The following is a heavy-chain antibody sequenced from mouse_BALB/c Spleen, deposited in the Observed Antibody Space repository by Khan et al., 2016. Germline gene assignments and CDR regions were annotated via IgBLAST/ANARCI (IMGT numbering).Heavy chain of an antibody. CDR1: GDSITNGY. D-gene: IGHD1-1*01. CDR3: SRSAGSGLAY. V-gene: IGHV3-8*02. Sequence: EVQFLESGPSLVKPSQTLSLTCSVTGDSITNGYWNWIRKFPGNKLDYMGYISYSDSTYYNPSLKSRISTTRDTSNNQYYLQLKSVTAEDTATYNCSRSAGSGLAYWGQGTLVTVSA. CDR2: ISYSDST. J-gene: IGHJ3*01.